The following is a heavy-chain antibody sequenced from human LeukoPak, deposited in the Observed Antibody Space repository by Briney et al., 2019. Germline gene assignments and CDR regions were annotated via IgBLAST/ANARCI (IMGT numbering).Heavy chain of an antibody. J-gene: IGHJ6*03. CDR2: IIPILGIA. CDR3: ARDTYSSSSGYYYYYYMDV. Sequence: SVKVSCKASGGTFSSYAISWVRQAPGQGLEWMGRIIPILGIANYAQKFQGRVTITADKSTSTAYMELSSLRSEDTAVYYCARDTYSSSSGYYYYYYMDVWGKGTTVTVSS. V-gene: IGHV1-69*04. CDR1: GGTFSSYA. D-gene: IGHD6-6*01.